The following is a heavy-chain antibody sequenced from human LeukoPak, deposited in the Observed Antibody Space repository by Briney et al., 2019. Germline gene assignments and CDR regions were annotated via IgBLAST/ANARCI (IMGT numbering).Heavy chain of an antibody. J-gene: IGHJ4*02. V-gene: IGHV3-33*01. D-gene: IGHD5-12*01. CDR2: IWYDGSNK. CDR3: ARDRDIVATDKYFDY. Sequence: GGSLRLSCAASGFTFSSYGMHWVRQAPGKGLEWVAVIWYDGSNKYYADSVKGRFTISRDNSKNTLYLQMNSLRAEDTAVYYYARDRDIVATDKYFDYWGQGTLVTVSS. CDR1: GFTFSSYG.